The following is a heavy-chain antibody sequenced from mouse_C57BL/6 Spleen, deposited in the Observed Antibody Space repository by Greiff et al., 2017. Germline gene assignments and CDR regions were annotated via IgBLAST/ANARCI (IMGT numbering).Heavy chain of an antibody. Sequence: EVQRVESGGGLVQPKGSLKLSCAASGFSFNTYAMNWVRQAPGKGWEWVARIRSKSNNYATYYADSVKDRFTISRDDSESMLYLQMNNLKTEDTAMYYCVRQGGYDYAMAYWGQGTSVTVSS. J-gene: IGHJ4*01. CDR1: GFSFNTYA. CDR3: VRQGGYDYAMAY. CDR2: IRSKSNNYAT. V-gene: IGHV10-1*01. D-gene: IGHD2-2*01.